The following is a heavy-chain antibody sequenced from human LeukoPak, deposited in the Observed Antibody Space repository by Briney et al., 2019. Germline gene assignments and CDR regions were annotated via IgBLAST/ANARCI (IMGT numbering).Heavy chain of an antibody. CDR2: ISSSSSYI. D-gene: IGHD3-22*01. J-gene: IGHJ4*02. CDR1: GFTFSHYS. Sequence: GGSLRLSCAASGFTFSHYSMNWVRQAPGKGLEWVSFISSSSSYIYYADSVKGRFTISRDNAKNSLYLQVNSLRAEDTAVYYCARGNDYYDSSGYYYWGQGTLVTVSS. V-gene: IGHV3-21*01. CDR3: ARGNDYYDSSGYYY.